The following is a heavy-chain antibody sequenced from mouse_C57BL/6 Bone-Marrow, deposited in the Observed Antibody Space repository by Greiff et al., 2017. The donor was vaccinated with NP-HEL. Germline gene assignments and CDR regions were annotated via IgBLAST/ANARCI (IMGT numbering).Heavy chain of an antibody. CDR2: IYPSDSDT. Sequence: QVQLQQPGAELVRPGSSVKLSCKASGYTFTSYWMAWVKQRPGQGLEWIGNIYPSDSDTHYNQKFKDKATLTVDKSSSTAYMQLSSLTSEDSAVYYWARPGAYGSSYYFDDWGQGTTLTVSS. CDR1: GYTFTSYW. J-gene: IGHJ2*01. D-gene: IGHD1-1*01. CDR3: ARPGAYGSSYYFDD. V-gene: IGHV1-61*01.